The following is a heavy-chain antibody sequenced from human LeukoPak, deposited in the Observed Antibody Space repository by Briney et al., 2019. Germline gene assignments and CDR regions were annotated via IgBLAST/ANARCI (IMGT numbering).Heavy chain of an antibody. CDR1: GGSISSSSYY. D-gene: IGHD3-10*01. Sequence: SETLSLTCTVSGGSISSSSYYWGWIRQPPGKGLEWIGSIYYSGSTYYNPSLKSRVTISVDTSKNQFSLKLSSVTAADTAVYYCARLGSGRPKYFQHWGQGTLVTVSS. CDR2: IYYSGST. CDR3: ARLGSGRPKYFQH. V-gene: IGHV4-39*01. J-gene: IGHJ1*01.